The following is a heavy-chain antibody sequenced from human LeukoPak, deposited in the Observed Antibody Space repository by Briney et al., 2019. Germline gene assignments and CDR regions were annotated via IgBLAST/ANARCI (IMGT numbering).Heavy chain of an antibody. V-gene: IGHV3-9*01. CDR2: ISWNSGSI. CDR3: AKDSGSNPTNWFDP. Sequence: PGGSLRLSCAASGFTFDDYAMHWVRQVPGKGLEWVSGISWNSGSIGYADSAKGRFTISRDNAKNSLYLQMNSLRVEDTALYYCAKDSGSNPTNWFDPWGQGTLVTVSS. J-gene: IGHJ5*02. CDR1: GFTFDDYA. D-gene: IGHD3-10*01.